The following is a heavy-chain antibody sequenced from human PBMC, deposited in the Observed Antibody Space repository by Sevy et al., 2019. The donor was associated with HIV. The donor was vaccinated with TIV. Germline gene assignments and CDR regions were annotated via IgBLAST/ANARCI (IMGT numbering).Heavy chain of an antibody. CDR1: GGTFINFA. CDR2: FIPLFDTT. CDR3: ATSYYDSSGYSPLFYYGMDV. Sequence: ASVKVSCKTSGGTFINFAITWVRQAPGQGLEWMGGFIPLFDTTNYSQKFQGRVTLTADGSTATAYMELSSLRSEETAVYYCATSYYDSSGYSPLFYYGMDVWGQGTTVTVSS. V-gene: IGHV1-69*13. J-gene: IGHJ6*02. D-gene: IGHD3-22*01.